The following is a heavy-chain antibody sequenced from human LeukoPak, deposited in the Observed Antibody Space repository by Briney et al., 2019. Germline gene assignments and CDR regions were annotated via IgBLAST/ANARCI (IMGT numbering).Heavy chain of an antibody. CDR3: ARARFVVGAAKPSYFDY. V-gene: IGHV3-7*01. J-gene: IGHJ4*02. Sequence: GGSLRLSCAASGFTFSSYWMSWVRQAPGKGLEWVANIKQDGSEKYYVDSVKGRFTISRDNAKNSLYLQMNSLRAEDTAVYYCARARFVVGAAKPSYFDYWGQGTLVTVSS. D-gene: IGHD1-26*01. CDR1: GFTFSSYW. CDR2: IKQDGSEK.